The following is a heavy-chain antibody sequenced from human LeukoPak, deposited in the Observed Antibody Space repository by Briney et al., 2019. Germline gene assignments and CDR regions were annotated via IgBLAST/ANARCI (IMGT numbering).Heavy chain of an antibody. V-gene: IGHV4-34*01. CDR2: INHSGST. J-gene: IGHJ5*02. CDR1: GGSFNDYF. Sequence: PSETLSLTCAVYGGSFNDYFWTWIRQPPGEGLEWIGEINHSGSTNYNPSLKSRVTISVDTSKNHFSLKLSSVTAADTAVYYCARRSRVAAAGILCFDPWGQGTLVTVSS. CDR3: ARRSRVAAAGILCFDP. D-gene: IGHD6-13*01.